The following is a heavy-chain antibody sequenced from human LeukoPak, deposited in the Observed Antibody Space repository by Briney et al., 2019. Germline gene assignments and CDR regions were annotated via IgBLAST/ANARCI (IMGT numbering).Heavy chain of an antibody. D-gene: IGHD3-22*01. J-gene: IGHJ4*02. CDR2: IYYSGST. CDR1: GGSISSGGYY. CDR3: ARAGREYYYDSSGYYELDY. V-gene: IGHV4-31*03. Sequence: PSQTLSLTCTVSGGSISSGGYYWSWIRQHPGKGLEWIGYIYYSGSTYYNPSLKSRVTISVDTSKNQFSLKLSSVTAADTAVYYCARAGREYYYDSSGYYELDYWGQGTLVTVSS.